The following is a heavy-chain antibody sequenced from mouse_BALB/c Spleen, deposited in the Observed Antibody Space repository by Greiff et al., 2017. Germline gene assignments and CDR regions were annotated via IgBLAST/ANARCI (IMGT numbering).Heavy chain of an antibody. J-gene: IGHJ2*01. CDR3: ARGGYDVNYFDY. V-gene: IGHV1-7*01. Sequence: VKLMESGAELAKPGASVKMSCKASGYTFTSYWMHWVKQRPGQGLEWIGYINPSTGYTEYNQKFKDKATLTADKSSSTAYMQLSSLTSEDSAVYYCARGGYDVNYFDYWGQGTTLTVSS. D-gene: IGHD2-2*01. CDR1: GYTFTSYW. CDR2: INPSTGYT.